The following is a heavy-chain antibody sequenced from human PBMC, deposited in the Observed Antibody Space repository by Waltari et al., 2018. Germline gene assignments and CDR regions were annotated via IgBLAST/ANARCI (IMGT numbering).Heavy chain of an antibody. CDR2: IYYSGST. J-gene: IGHJ5*02. CDR3: ARDLGYCSGGSCLRGWFDP. Sequence: QLPLQESGPGLVKPSEPLSLTCTVSGGSISSSSYYWGWIRQPPGQGTEWIGSIYYSGSTYDNPALKSRVTISVDTSKNQFSLKLSSVTAADTAVYYCARDLGYCSGGSCLRGWFDPWGQGTLVTVSS. D-gene: IGHD2-15*01. V-gene: IGHV4-39*02. CDR1: GGSISSSSYY.